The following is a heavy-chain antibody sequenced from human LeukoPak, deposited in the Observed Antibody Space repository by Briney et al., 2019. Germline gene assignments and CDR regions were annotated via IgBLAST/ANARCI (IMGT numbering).Heavy chain of an antibody. J-gene: IGHJ4*02. V-gene: IGHV3-7*04. CDR1: GFTFTNFW. Sequence: GGSLRLSCAVSGFTFTNFWMSWVRQAPGRGLEWVANIHPEGNEKYHVESVKGRFTISRGNTMNLLFLQMNGLRVEDTAVYYCARGDAFSGDHWGQGTLVTVSS. CDR2: IHPEGNEK. CDR3: ARGDAFSGDH.